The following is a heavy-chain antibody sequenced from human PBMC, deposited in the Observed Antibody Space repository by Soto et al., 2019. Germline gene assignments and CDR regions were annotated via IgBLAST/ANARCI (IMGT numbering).Heavy chain of an antibody. J-gene: IGHJ3*02. CDR2: INHSGIT. Sequence: AETLSLTCAVYGGSFSGYYWSWIRQPPGKGLQWIGEINHSGITNYNPSLKSRVTISVDTSKNQFSLKLSSVTAADTAVYYCAIGHEYGDYGAFDTWGKVTM. CDR3: AIGHEYGDYGAFDT. D-gene: IGHD4-17*01. V-gene: IGHV4-34*01. CDR1: GGSFSGYY.